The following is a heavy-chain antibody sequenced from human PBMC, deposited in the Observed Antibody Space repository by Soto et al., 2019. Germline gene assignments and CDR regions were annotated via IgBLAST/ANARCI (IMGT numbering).Heavy chain of an antibody. J-gene: IGHJ3*02. V-gene: IGHV3-30*04. CDR1: GFTFSSYA. Sequence: GGSLRLSCAASGFTFSSYAMHWVRQAPGKGLEWVAVISYDASNKYYADSVKGRFTISRDNSKNTLYLQMNSLRAEDTAVYYCARELYCSGGSCYSAFDIWGQGTMVTVSS. CDR3: ARELYCSGGSCYSAFDI. D-gene: IGHD2-15*01. CDR2: ISYDASNK.